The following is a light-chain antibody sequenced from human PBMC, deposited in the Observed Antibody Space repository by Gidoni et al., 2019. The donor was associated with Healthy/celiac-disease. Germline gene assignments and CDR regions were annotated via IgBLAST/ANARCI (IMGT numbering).Light chain of an antibody. J-gene: IGKJ2*01. CDR3: QQYDNLPYT. CDR2: DAY. V-gene: IGKV1-33*01. CDR1: QDISNY. Sequence: DIQMTQSPSSLSASVGDRVTITCQASQDISNYLNWYQQKPGKAPKRLIYDAYNLETGGPSRFSGSGSGTDFTFTISSLQPEDIATYYCQQYDNLPYTFGQGTKLEIK.